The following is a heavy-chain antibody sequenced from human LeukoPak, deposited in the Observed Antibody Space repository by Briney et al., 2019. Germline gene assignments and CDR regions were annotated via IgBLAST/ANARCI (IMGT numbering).Heavy chain of an antibody. CDR1: GFTFSSYA. CDR2: ISISGENT. Sequence: GGSLRLSCAASGFTFSSYAMSWVRQAPGKGLEWVSAISISGENTYYAESVKGRFTISRDTSRNTLSLQMHSLRAEDTAVYYCARLCTSSSRFSDYWGQGTLVTVSS. CDR3: ARLCTSSSRFSDY. D-gene: IGHD6-6*01. V-gene: IGHV3-23*01. J-gene: IGHJ4*02.